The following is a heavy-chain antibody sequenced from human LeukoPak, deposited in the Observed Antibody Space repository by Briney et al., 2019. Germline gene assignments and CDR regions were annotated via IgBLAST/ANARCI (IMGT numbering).Heavy chain of an antibody. J-gene: IGHJ3*01. V-gene: IGHV1-18*01. CDR1: GYTFTSNG. CDR2: ISAYNGNT. D-gene: IGHD5-24*01. CDR3: ARFTANRDGYNLLPDAFDV. Sequence: ASVKVSCKASGYTFTSNGFSWVRQAPGQGLEWMGWISAYNGNTNYAQKLQGRVTVTTDTSTSTAYMELRSLRSDDTAVYYCARFTANRDGYNLLPDAFDVWGQGTMVTVSA.